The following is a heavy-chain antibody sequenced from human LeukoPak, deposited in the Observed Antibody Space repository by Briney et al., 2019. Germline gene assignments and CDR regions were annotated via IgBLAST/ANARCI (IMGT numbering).Heavy chain of an antibody. V-gene: IGHV3-9*01. CDR2: ISWNSGSI. CDR3: ARYDYNNYYFDY. Sequence: GRSLRLSCAASGFTFDDYAMHWVRQAPGKGLEWVSGISWNSGSIGYADSVKGRFTISRDNAKNSLYLQMNSLRAEDTAVYYCARYDYNNYYFDYWGQGTLVTVSS. D-gene: IGHD4-11*01. J-gene: IGHJ4*02. CDR1: GFTFDDYA.